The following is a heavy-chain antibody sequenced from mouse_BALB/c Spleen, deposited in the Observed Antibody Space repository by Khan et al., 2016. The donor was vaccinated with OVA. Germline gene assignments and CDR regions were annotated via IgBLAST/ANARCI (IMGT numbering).Heavy chain of an antibody. V-gene: IGHV1-7*01. CDR2: INPSTAYT. Sequence: QVQLQQSGAELAKPGASVKMSCKASGYTFINYWILWVKQRPGQGLEWIGYINPSTAYTEYNQNFKDKATLTADKSSSTAYMQLSSLTSEASAVYDCARRGLRWDFDYWGQGTTLTVSS. J-gene: IGHJ2*01. D-gene: IGHD1-1*01. CDR1: GYTFINYW. CDR3: ARRGLRWDFDY.